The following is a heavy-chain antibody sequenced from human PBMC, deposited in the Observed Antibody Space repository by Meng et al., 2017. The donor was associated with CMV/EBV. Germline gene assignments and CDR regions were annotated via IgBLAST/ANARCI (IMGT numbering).Heavy chain of an antibody. Sequence: ASVQVSCKASGYTFTSYDINWVRQATGQGIEWMGWMNPNSVNTGYAQKFQGRVTMTRNTSISTAYMELSSLRSEDTAVYYCARAPGWFGKRGMDVWGQGTTVTVSS. J-gene: IGHJ6*02. D-gene: IGHD3-10*01. CDR1: GYTFTSYD. V-gene: IGHV1-8*01. CDR2: MNPNSVNT. CDR3: ARAPGWFGKRGMDV.